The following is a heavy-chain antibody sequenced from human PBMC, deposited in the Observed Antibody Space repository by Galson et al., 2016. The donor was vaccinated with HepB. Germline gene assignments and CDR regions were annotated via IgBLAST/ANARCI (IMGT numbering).Heavy chain of an antibody. Sequence: SLRLSCAASRFTFINSWMSWVRQAPGKALEWVANIKPDGREKYYVDSVKGRFNISRDNAKNSLFLQMNGLRAEDTAVYYCARALSSSGWTYWYFDLWGRGTLVTVSS. CDR2: IKPDGREK. CDR1: RFTFINSW. D-gene: IGHD6-19*01. J-gene: IGHJ2*01. V-gene: IGHV3-7*05. CDR3: ARALSSSGWTYWYFDL.